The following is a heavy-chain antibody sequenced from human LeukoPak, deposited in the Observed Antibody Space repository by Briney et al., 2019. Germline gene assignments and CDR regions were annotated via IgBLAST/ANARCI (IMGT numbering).Heavy chain of an antibody. CDR3: ARDPQLGPFDY. CDR1: GGSISSYY. CDR2: IYTSGRT. Sequence: PSETLSLTCTVSGGSISSYYWSCIRQPAGKGLEWIGRIYTSGRTNYNPSLKMRVTMSVDTSKKQFSLKLRSVTAADTAVYYCARDPQLGPFDYWGQGTLVTVSS. D-gene: IGHD6-6*01. V-gene: IGHV4-4*07. J-gene: IGHJ4*02.